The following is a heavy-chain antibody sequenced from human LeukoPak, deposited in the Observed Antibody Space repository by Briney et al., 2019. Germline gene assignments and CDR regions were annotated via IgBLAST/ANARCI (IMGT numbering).Heavy chain of an antibody. Sequence: SETLSLTCSVSGGSLSTYSWTWIRQPAGKGLEWIGRIYTSGSTNYNPSLKSRVTMSVDTSKNQFSLNLSSVTAADTAVYYCARAAAGSSKYDYWGQGILVTASS. CDR2: IYTSGST. J-gene: IGHJ4*02. V-gene: IGHV4-4*07. D-gene: IGHD6-13*01. CDR3: ARAAAGSSKYDY. CDR1: GGSLSTYS.